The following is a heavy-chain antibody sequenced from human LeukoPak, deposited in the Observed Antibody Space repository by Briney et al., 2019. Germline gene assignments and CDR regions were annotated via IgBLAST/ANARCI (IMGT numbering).Heavy chain of an antibody. Sequence: SETLSLPRAVYGESMIGHYWTWIRQPPPPRLKWIGEIHHSGSTYYNPSLKSRVTISVDTSKNQFSLKLSSVTAADTAVYYCARVQVRYLFFDPWGQGTLVTVSS. J-gene: IGHJ5*02. V-gene: IGHV4-34*01. CDR1: GESMIGHY. D-gene: IGHD1-14*01. CDR2: IHHSGST. CDR3: ARVQVRYLFFDP.